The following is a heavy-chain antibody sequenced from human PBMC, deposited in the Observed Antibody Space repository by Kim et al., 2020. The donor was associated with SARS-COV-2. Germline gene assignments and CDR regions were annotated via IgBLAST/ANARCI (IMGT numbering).Heavy chain of an antibody. CDR3: AGDYDFSF. D-gene: IGHD3-3*01. CDR2: SSYI. V-gene: IGHV3-21*01. Sequence: SSYIYYADSVKGRFTISRDNAKNSLYLQMNSLGAEDTAVYYCAGDYDFSFWGQGTTVTVSS. J-gene: IGHJ6*02.